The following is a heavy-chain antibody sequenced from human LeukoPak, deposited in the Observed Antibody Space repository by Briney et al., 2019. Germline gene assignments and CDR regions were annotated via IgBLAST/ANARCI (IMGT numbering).Heavy chain of an antibody. D-gene: IGHD6-13*01. CDR2: MNPNSGNT. CDR3: ARGRGSSWYGNYYYYYMDV. V-gene: IGHV1-8*01. Sequence: ASVTVSCKATGYTFTSYDINWVRQATGQGLEWMGWMNPNSGNTGYAQKFQGRVTMTRNTSISTAYMELSSLRSEDTAVYYCARGRGSSWYGNYYYYYMDVWGKGTTVTVSS. CDR1: GYTFTSYD. J-gene: IGHJ6*03.